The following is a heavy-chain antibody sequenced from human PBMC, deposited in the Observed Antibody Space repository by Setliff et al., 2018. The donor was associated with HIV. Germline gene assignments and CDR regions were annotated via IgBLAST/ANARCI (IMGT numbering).Heavy chain of an antibody. J-gene: IGHJ6*02. CDR1: GGTFSSYA. V-gene: IGHV1-69*05. CDR2: IIPIFGTA. CDR3: ARCRGTRYFDWLPMDV. D-gene: IGHD3-9*01. Sequence: VASVKVSCKASGGTFSSYAIGWVRQAPGQGLEWMGGIIPIFGTANYAQKFQGRVTITTDESTSTAYMELSSLRSEDTAVYYCARCRGTRYFDWLPMDVWGQGTTVTVSS.